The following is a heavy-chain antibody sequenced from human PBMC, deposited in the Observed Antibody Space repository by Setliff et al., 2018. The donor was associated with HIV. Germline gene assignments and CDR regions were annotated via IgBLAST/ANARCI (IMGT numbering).Heavy chain of an antibody. V-gene: IGHV4-31*03. Sequence: LSLTCSVSGGSINSGHYYWSWIRHHPGKGLEWIGYIYYTGSAYFNPSLKSRVTLSIDTSRNQFSLKLSSVTAADTAVYYCARDRYAGEIDYWGQGTLVTVSS. CDR1: GGSINSGHYY. D-gene: IGHD3-10*01. CDR2: IYYTGSA. CDR3: ARDRYAGEIDY. J-gene: IGHJ4*02.